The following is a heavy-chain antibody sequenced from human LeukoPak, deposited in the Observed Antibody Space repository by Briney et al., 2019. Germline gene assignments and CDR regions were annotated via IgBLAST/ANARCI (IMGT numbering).Heavy chain of an antibody. CDR2: MNPNSGNT. CDR3: ARFMVRGVIRYYYYMDV. V-gene: IGHV1-8*03. Sequence: ASVKVSCKASGYTFTSYDINWVRQATGQGLEWMGWMNPNSGNTGYAQKFQGRVTITRNTSISTAYMELSSLRSEDTAVYYCARFMVRGVIRYYYYMDVWGKGTTVTISS. CDR1: GYTFTSYD. D-gene: IGHD3-10*01. J-gene: IGHJ6*03.